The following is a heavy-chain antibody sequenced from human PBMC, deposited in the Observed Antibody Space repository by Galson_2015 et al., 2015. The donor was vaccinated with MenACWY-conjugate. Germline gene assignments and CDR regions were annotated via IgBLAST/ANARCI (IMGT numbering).Heavy chain of an antibody. V-gene: IGHV3-21*01. CDR3: ARDPLEVVVVTAIDNL. J-gene: IGHJ5*02. CDR2: ISRSSSYI. Sequence: SLRLSCAASGFTFSSYSMNWVRQAPGKGLEWVSSISRSSSYIYYADSVKGRFTISRNNAKNSLYLQMNSLRAEDTAVYYCARDPLEVVVVTAIDNLWGQGTLVTFSS. D-gene: IGHD2-21*02. CDR1: GFTFSSYS.